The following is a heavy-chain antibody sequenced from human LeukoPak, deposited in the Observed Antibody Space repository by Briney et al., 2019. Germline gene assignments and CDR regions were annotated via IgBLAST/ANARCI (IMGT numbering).Heavy chain of an antibody. Sequence: GASLTLSCSAAGFTFVSYAISSASQPPGSGLGLGSSIIGSGGSTYYADSVKGLFNISTDNSKNTLYLQMNSLRAEDTAVYYCAKRPYDYVWGSYRYPAGYYFDYWGQGTLVTVSS. V-gene: IGHV3-23*01. CDR2: IIGSGGST. J-gene: IGHJ4*02. CDR3: AKRPYDYVWGSYRYPAGYYFDY. CDR1: GFTFVSYA. D-gene: IGHD3-16*02.